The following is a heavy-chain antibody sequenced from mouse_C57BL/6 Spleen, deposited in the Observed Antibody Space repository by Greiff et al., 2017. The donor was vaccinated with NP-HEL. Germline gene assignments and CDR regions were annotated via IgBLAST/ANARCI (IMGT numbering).Heavy chain of an antibody. J-gene: IGHJ3*01. V-gene: IGHV1-9*01. Sequence: QVQLQQSGAELMKPGASVKLSCKATGYTFTGYWIEWVKQRPGHGLEWIGEILPGSGSTNYTEKFKGKATFTADTSSNTAYMQLSSLTTEDSAIYYCARLGRHYYYGTGFAYWGQGTLVTVSA. D-gene: IGHD1-1*01. CDR1: GYTFTGYW. CDR2: ILPGSGST. CDR3: ARLGRHYYYGTGFAY.